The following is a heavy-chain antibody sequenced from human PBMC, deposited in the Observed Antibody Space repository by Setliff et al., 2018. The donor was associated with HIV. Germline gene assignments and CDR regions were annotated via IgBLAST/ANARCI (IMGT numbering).Heavy chain of an antibody. CDR3: ARQTRNRYDVLTGYSVL. V-gene: IGHV4-39*01. Sequence: SETLSLTCSVSGDSIISDTYYWGWIRQPPGKGPEWIASIFYTGSTFYTSSLKSLVRISMDKPKNQFSLELTSVTTEDTAVFYCARQTRNRYDVLTGYSVLWGQGILVTV. D-gene: IGHD3-9*01. J-gene: IGHJ4*02. CDR1: GDSIISDTYY. CDR2: IFYTGST.